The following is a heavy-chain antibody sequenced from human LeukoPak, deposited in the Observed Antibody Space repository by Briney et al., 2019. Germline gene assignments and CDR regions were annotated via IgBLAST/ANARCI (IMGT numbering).Heavy chain of an antibody. CDR3: TRDRSYCSSTSCYLYYYYYMDV. D-gene: IGHD2-2*01. Sequence: GGSLRLSCTASGFTFGDYAMSWVRQAPGKGLEWVGFIRSKAYGGTTEYAASVKGRFTISRDDSKSIAYLQMNSLKTEDTAVYYCTRDRSYCSSTSCYLYYYYYMDVWGKGTTVTISS. CDR2: IRSKAYGGTT. CDR1: GFTFGDYA. V-gene: IGHV3-49*04. J-gene: IGHJ6*03.